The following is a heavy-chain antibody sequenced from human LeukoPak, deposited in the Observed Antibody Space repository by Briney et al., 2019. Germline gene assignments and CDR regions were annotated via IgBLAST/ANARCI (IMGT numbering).Heavy chain of an antibody. V-gene: IGHV1-18*01. Sequence: ASVTVSFTASGYTFTNYGINWVRQAPGQGLEWMGWISAYNGDTNYAQKLQGRVTITTDTSTSTAYMELRSLRSDDTAVYYCARDPGLWFGEIRSDYWGQGTLVTVSS. J-gene: IGHJ4*02. CDR1: GYTFTNYG. D-gene: IGHD3-10*01. CDR2: ISAYNGDT. CDR3: ARDPGLWFGEIRSDY.